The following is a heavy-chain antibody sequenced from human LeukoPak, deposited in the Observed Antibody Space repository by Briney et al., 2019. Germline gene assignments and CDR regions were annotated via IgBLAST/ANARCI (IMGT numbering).Heavy chain of an antibody. Sequence: GASVKVSCKASGYTFTSYDINWVRQATGQGLEWMGWMNPNSGNTGYAQKFQGRVTMTRNTSISTAYMELSSLRSEDTAVYYCARAPSCSSSWYYYYYGMDVWGQGTTVTVSS. CDR1: GYTFTSYD. CDR2: MNPNSGNT. D-gene: IGHD6-13*01. J-gene: IGHJ6*02. V-gene: IGHV1-8*01. CDR3: ARAPSCSSSWYYYYYGMDV.